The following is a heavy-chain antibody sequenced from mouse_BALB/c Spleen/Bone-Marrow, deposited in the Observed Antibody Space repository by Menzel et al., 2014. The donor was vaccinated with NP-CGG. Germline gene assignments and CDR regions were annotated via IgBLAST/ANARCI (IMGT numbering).Heavy chain of an antibody. D-gene: IGHD2-3*01. CDR1: GYTFSGYW. CDR3: ARDGYSSLAMDY. CDR2: ILPGSTST. Sequence: LVESGAELMKPGASVKISCKTTGYTFSGYWIEWVKQRPGHGLEWIGEILPGSTSTNYNEKFKDKATFTADTSSNTAYIQLSSLTSGDSAVYYCARDGYSSLAMDYWGQGTSVTVSS. V-gene: IGHV1-9*01. J-gene: IGHJ4*01.